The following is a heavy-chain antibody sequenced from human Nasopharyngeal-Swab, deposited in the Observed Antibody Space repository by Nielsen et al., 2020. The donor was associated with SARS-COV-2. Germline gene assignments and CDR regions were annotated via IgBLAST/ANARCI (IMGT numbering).Heavy chain of an antibody. V-gene: IGHV2-5*02. CDR2: IYWDDDK. CDR1: GFSLRHSGVG. Sequence: SGPTLVHSTPTLSLFCTFSGFSLRHSGVGVGWIRQPPGKAPEWLALIYWDDDKRYSPSLKSRLTITKDTSKNQVVLTMTNIDPVDTATYYCAHSPTMVRGVSFDYWGQGTLVTVSS. J-gene: IGHJ4*02. D-gene: IGHD3-10*01. CDR3: AHSPTMVRGVSFDY.